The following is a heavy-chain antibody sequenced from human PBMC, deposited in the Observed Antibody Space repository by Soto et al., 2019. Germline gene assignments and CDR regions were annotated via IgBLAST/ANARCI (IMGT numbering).Heavy chain of an antibody. V-gene: IGHV1-18*01. CDR1: GYSYMRYG. CDR3: ATTGWDCTKRVCYDY. CDR2: ISPNNDNA. Sequence: QVQLVQSGAEVKKPGASVKVSCKASGYSYMRYGISWVRQAPGQGLEWLAWISPNNDNAHYAQNLQGRVTVTTDTSTSTAYMELRRLRSDDTAVYYCATTGWDCTKRVCYDYWGQGTLVTVSS. J-gene: IGHJ4*02. D-gene: IGHD2-8*01.